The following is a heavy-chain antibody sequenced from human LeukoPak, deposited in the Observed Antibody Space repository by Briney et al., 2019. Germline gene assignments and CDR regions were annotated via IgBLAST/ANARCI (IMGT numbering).Heavy chain of an antibody. CDR1: EFTFSSYA. CDR2: ISGSGGST. D-gene: IGHD4-23*01. Sequence: GGSLRLSCAASEFTFSSYAMSWVRQAPGKGLEWVSAISGSGGSTYYADSVKGRFTISRDNSKNTLYLQMNSLRAEDTAVYYCAKDLHFFGGNFDYWGQGTLVTVSS. CDR3: AKDLHFFGGNFDY. J-gene: IGHJ4*02. V-gene: IGHV3-23*01.